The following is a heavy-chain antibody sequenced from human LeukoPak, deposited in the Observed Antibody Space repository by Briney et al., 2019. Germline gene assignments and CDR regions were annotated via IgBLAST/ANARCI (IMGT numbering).Heavy chain of an antibody. D-gene: IGHD5-18*01. V-gene: IGHV3-48*03. J-gene: IGHJ6*02. CDR3: ARGYSYGLYYYGMDV. CDR2: ISSSGSTI. CDR1: GFTFSSYE. Sequence: GGSLRLSCAASGFTFSSYEMNWVRQAPGKGLEWVSYISSSGSTIYYADSAKGRFTISRDNAKNSLYLQMNSLRAEDTAVYYCARGYSYGLYYYGMDVWGQGTTVTASS.